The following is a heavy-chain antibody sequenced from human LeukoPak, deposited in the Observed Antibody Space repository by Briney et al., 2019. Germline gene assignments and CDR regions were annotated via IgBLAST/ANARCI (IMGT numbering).Heavy chain of an antibody. J-gene: IGHJ1*01. D-gene: IGHD3-22*01. CDR1: GDSIRSSNYY. V-gene: IGHV4-39*02. Sequence: SETLSLSCTVSGDSIRSSNYYWDWIRQPPGKGLEWMGSIYYNGRTYYNPSLGSRVSILIDTTNNHFSLKLSSMTAADTAVCYCARRRYYDGSGYLDWGQGTLVIVSS. CDR3: ARRRYYDGSGYLD. CDR2: IYYNGRT.